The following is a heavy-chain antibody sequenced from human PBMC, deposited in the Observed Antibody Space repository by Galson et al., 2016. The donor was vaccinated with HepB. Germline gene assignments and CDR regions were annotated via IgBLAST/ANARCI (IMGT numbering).Heavy chain of an antibody. CDR1: GVSISSTRYY. V-gene: IGHV4-39*01. J-gene: IGHJ4*02. Sequence: ETLSLTCSVSGVSISSTRYYWGWIRQTPGKGLEWLGRIFYGGKTYYNPSLKSRITISVDTSRNQFSLKLSSVTAADTAIYYCAKVNRVLADYWGQGTLVTVSS. CDR2: IFYGGKT. CDR3: AKVNRVLADY. D-gene: IGHD1-14*01.